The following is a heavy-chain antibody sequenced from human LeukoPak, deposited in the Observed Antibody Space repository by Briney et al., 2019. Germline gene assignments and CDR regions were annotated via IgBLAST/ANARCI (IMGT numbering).Heavy chain of an antibody. CDR2: IIPIFGTA. CDR1: GGTFSSYA. J-gene: IGHJ5*02. CDR3: ARDAWFGELSPPGYNWFDP. V-gene: IGHV1-69*13. Sequence: SVKVSCKASGGTFSSYAISWVGQAPGQGLEWMGGIIPIFGTANYAQKFQGRVTITADESTSTAYMELSSLRSEDTAVYYCARDAWFGELSPPGYNWFDPWGQGTLVTVSS. D-gene: IGHD3-10*01.